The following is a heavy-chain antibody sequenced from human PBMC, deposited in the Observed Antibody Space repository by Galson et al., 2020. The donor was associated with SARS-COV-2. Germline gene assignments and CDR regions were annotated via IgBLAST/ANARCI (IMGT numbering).Heavy chain of an antibody. CDR2: LQCVDEK. CDR3: ARTRIGMIVGEDWYFVL. D-gene: IGHD3-22*01. Sequence: SGATVAHLTQPFTLPCPFSGFLLSTSAMCGGWIGQPPGKALEWHALLQCVDEKYYSPSLKTKLTISKDTSKHHVVLKRTNMDPVDTATYYCARTRIGMIVGEDWYFVLWGRGTLVSVSS. J-gene: IGHJ2*01. CDR1: GFLLSTSAMC. V-gene: IGHV2-70*01.